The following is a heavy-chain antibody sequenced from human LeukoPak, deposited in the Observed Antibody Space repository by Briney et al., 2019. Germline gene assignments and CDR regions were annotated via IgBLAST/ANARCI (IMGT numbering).Heavy chain of an antibody. CDR3: ATVMAFYYDISGYHYFDP. CDR1: GYTLTELS. J-gene: IGHJ4*02. Sequence: ASVKVSCEVSGYTLTELSIHWVRQTPGEGLEWMGGFDPEDDEAVYAQRFQGRVAMTGDSSTDTAYMELTSLRSEDTAVYYCATVMAFYYDISGYHYFDPWGQGTLVTVSS. CDR2: FDPEDDEA. V-gene: IGHV1-24*01. D-gene: IGHD3-22*01.